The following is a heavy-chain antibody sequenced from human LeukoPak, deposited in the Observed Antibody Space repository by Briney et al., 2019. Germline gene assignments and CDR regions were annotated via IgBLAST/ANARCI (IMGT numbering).Heavy chain of an antibody. CDR1: GFTFSNYA. D-gene: IGHD4-17*01. CDR3: GRDPNGDYVGAFEF. V-gene: IGHV3-23*01. CDR2: IKESGGGA. Sequence: GGSLRLSCEASGFTFSNYALTWVRQAPGKGLEWVSSIKESGGGASYGDSVKGRFTVTRDNSRGTLYLQMNSLRAEDTAVYYCGRDPNGDYVGAFEFWGQGTLVTVSS. J-gene: IGHJ3*01.